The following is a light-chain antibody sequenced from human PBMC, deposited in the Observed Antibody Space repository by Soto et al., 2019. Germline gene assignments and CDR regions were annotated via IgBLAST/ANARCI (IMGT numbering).Light chain of an antibody. V-gene: IGKV3-20*01. J-gene: IGKJ1*01. CDR1: QSVSSGY. CDR3: QHYGNSPT. CDR2: GAS. Sequence: IVLTHSPGTLSFSPGDVATLSFRASQSVSSGYLAWYQQKPGQAPRLLIYGASRRATGIPDRFSGSGSGTDFTLSISRLEPEDFAVYWCQHYGNSPTFGQGTKVDIK.